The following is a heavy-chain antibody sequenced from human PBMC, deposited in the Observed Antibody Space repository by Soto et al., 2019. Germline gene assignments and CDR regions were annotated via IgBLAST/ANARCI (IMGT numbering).Heavy chain of an antibody. J-gene: IGHJ3*02. V-gene: IGHV3-9*01. CDR3: AKEGGLSYSGSYYYAFDI. CDR2: ISWNSGSI. D-gene: IGHD1-26*01. Sequence: HPEGSLRLSCAASGFTFDDYAMHWVRQAPGKGLEWVSGISWNSGSIGYADSVKGRFTISRDNAKNSLYLQMNSLRAEDTALYYCAKEGGLSYSGSYYYAFDIWGQGTMVTVSS. CDR1: GFTFDDYA.